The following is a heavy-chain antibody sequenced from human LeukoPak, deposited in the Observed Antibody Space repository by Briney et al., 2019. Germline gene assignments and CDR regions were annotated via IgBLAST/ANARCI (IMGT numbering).Heavy chain of an antibody. CDR1: GGSISSHY. CDR2: IYYSGST. V-gene: IGHV4-59*11. CDR3: ARVRSTSWPLPYNWFDP. J-gene: IGHJ5*02. Sequence: PSETLSLTCTVSGGSISSHYWSWIRQPPGKGLEWIGYIYYSGSTNYNPSLKSRVTISVDTSKNQFSLKLSSVTAADTAVYYCARVRSTSWPLPYNWFDPWGQGTLVTVSS. D-gene: IGHD2-2*01.